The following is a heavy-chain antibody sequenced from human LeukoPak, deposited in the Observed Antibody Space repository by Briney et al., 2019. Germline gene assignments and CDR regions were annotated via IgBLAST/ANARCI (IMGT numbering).Heavy chain of an antibody. Sequence: SGGSLRLSCAASGFTFSDYYMSWVRQAPGKGLEWVSAISGSGGSTYYADSVKGRFTISRDNSKNTLYLQMNSLRAEDTAVYYCAKDQVFDEPFDYWGQGTLVTVSS. J-gene: IGHJ4*02. CDR3: AKDQVFDEPFDY. CDR1: GFTFSDYY. CDR2: ISGSGGST. D-gene: IGHD3-9*01. V-gene: IGHV3-23*01.